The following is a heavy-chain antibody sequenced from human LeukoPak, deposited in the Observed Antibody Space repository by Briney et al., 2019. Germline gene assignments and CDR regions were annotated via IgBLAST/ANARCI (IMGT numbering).Heavy chain of an antibody. V-gene: IGHV4-34*01. J-gene: IGHJ5*02. CDR2: INHSGST. Sequence: SETLSLTCAVYGGSFSGYYWSWIRQPPGKGLEWIGEINHSGSTNYNPSLKSRVTISVDTSKNQFSLKLSSVTAADPAVYYCASSPTGTTPFDPWGQGTLVTVSS. CDR3: ASSPTGTTPFDP. D-gene: IGHD1-1*01. CDR1: GGSFSGYY.